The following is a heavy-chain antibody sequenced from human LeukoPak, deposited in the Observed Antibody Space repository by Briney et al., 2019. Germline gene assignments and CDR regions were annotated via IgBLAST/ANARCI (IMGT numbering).Heavy chain of an antibody. CDR2: ISSSGSTI. CDR1: GFTFSDYY. D-gene: IGHD3-16*01. J-gene: IGHJ5*02. CDR3: ARDPPGGDNNWFDP. V-gene: IGHV3-11*04. Sequence: PGGSLRLSCAASGFTFSDYYMSWIRQAPGKGLEWVSYISSSGSTIYYADSVKGRFTISRDNAKNSLYLQMNSLRAEDTAVYYCARDPPGGDNNWFDPWGQGTLVTVSS.